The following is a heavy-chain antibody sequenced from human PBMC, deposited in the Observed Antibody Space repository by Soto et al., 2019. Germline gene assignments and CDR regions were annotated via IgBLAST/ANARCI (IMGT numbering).Heavy chain of an antibody. V-gene: IGHV1-3*01. J-gene: IGHJ3*01. D-gene: IGHD2-15*01. Sequence: ASVKVSCKASGYTFTSYAMHWLRQAPGQRLEWMGWINAGNGNTKYSQKFQGRVTITRDTSASTAYMELSSLRSEDTAVYYCARVGGDNFCGGGSCYQGDVFDFWGKGKMATVS. CDR2: INAGNGNT. CDR1: GYTFTSYA. CDR3: ARVGGDNFCGGGSCYQGDVFDF.